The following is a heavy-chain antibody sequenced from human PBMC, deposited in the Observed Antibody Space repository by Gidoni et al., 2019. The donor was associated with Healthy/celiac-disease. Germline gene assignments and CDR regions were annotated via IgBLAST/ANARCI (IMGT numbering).Heavy chain of an antibody. CDR2: INHSGST. D-gene: IGHD5-12*01. CDR3: ARGEGSEWLRFGGRIFDY. V-gene: IGHV4-34*01. J-gene: IGHJ4*02. CDR1: GGSFSGYY. Sequence: QVQLQQWGAGLLKPSATLSLTCAVYGGSFSGYYWSWIRQPPGKGLEWIGEINHSGSTNYNPSLKSRVTISVDTSKNQFALKLSSVTAADTAVYYCARGEGSEWLRFGGRIFDYWGQGTLVTVSS.